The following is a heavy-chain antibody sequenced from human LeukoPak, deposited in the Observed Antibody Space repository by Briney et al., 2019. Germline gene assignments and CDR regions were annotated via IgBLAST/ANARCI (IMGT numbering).Heavy chain of an antibody. CDR2: IYYSGST. CDR3: ARGPITTRSHFDY. V-gene: IGHV4-39*07. CDR1: GGSISSSSYY. D-gene: IGHD3-22*01. J-gene: IGHJ4*02. Sequence: SETLSLTCTVSGGSISSSSYYWGWIRPPPGKGLEWIGSIYYSGSTYYNPSLKSRVTISVDTSKNQFSLKLSSVTAADTAVYYCARGPITTRSHFDYWGQGTLVTVSS.